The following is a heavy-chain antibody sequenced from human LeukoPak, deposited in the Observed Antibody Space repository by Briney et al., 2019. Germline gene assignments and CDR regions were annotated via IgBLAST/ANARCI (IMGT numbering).Heavy chain of an antibody. D-gene: IGHD5-18*01. CDR2: IYHSGST. CDR1: GYSISSGYY. V-gene: IGHV4-38-2*02. Sequence: SETLSLTCTVSGYSISSGYYWGWIRQPPGKGLEWIGSIYHSGSTYYNPSLKSRVTISVDTSKNRFSLKLTSVTAADTAVYYCARVGYSYALDYWGQGTLVTVSS. CDR3: ARVGYSYALDY. J-gene: IGHJ4*02.